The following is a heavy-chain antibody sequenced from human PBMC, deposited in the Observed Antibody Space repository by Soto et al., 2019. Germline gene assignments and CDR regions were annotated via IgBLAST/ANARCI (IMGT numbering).Heavy chain of an antibody. CDR3: AKVLLGYCSGGNFLNDY. CDR2: ISGSGGST. D-gene: IGHD2-15*01. Sequence: GESLKISCAASGFTFSSYAMSWVRQAPGKGLEWVSAISGSGGSTYYADSVKGRFTISRDNPKNTLYLQMNSLRAEDTAVYYCAKVLLGYCSGGNFLNDYWGQGTLVTVSS. J-gene: IGHJ4*02. CDR1: GFTFSSYA. V-gene: IGHV3-23*01.